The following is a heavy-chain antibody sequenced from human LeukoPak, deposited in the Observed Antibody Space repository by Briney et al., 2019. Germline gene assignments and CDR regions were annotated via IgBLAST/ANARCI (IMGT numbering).Heavy chain of an antibody. V-gene: IGHV4-39*07. J-gene: IGHJ4*02. D-gene: IGHD1-26*01. CDR3: ARPRRGSYSLGY. CDR2: IYYSGST. CDR1: GGSISSSSYY. Sequence: SETLSLTCTVSGGSISSSSYYWGWIRQPPGKGLEWIGSIYYSGSTYYNPSLKSRVTISVDTSKNQFSLKLSSVTAADTAVYYCARPRRGSYSLGYWGQGTLVTVSS.